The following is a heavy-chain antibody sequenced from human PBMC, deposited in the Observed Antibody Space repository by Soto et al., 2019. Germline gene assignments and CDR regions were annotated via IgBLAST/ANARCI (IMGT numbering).Heavy chain of an antibody. Sequence: QVQLQESGPGLVKPSQTLSLTCTVSGGSINNNNYYWSWIRQRPGKGLEWTGNIYYSGSTYYNPSLKSRVTISVDTSKNQFSLKLSTVTAADTAVYFCARLAHIEVANRGSYYYYIMDVWGQGTTVTVSS. CDR2: IYYSGST. V-gene: IGHV4-31*03. CDR1: GGSINNNNYY. D-gene: IGHD6-19*01. CDR3: ARLAHIEVANRGSYYYYIMDV. J-gene: IGHJ6*02.